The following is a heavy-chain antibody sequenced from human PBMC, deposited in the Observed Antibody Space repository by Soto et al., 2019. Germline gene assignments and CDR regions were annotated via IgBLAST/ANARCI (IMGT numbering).Heavy chain of an antibody. J-gene: IGHJ6*02. CDR3: ARDSPPFYDILTGYRPLGGMDV. Sequence: TLSVTWTVSGGSNSSDDWSWIRQPPGKGLEWIGYIYYSGSTNYNPSLKSRVTISVDTSKNQFSLKLSSVTAADTAVYYCARDSPPFYDILTGYRPLGGMDVWGQGTTVTVSS. D-gene: IGHD3-9*01. CDR2: IYYSGST. V-gene: IGHV4-59*01. CDR1: GGSNSSDD.